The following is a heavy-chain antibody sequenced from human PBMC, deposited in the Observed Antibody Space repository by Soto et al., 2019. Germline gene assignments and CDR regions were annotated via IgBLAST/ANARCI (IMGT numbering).Heavy chain of an antibody. D-gene: IGHD5-18*01. J-gene: IGHJ4*02. V-gene: IGHV4-31*03. Sequence: QVQLQESGPGLVKPSQTLSLTCTVSGGSISSGGYYWSWIRQHPGKGLEWIGYIYYSGSTYYNPSLESRVTISVDTSKNQFSLKLSSVTAADTAVYYCARASTYTAMVDYWGQGTLVTVSS. CDR3: ARASTYTAMVDY. CDR1: GGSISSGGYY. CDR2: IYYSGST.